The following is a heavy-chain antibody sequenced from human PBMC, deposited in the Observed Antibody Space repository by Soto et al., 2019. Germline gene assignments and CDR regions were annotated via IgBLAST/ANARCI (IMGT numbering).Heavy chain of an antibody. CDR1: GRSFSGYY. CDR2: INHSGST. Sequence: SETLSLTCAVYGRSFSGYYWSWIRQPPGKGLEWIGEINHSGSTNYNPSLKSRVTISVDTSKNQFSLNLSSVTAADTAVYYCVRRLDGWGKGTTGTVAS. CDR3: VRRLDG. V-gene: IGHV4-34*01. J-gene: IGHJ6*03.